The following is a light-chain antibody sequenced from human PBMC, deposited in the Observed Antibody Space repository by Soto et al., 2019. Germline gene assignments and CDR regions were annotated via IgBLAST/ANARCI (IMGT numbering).Light chain of an antibody. Sequence: IVLAQSPVTRSCSPAERATLSCKAIQSVSSGYLAWYQQKPGQAPRLTSYGASTRATGIPDRFSGSGSGTDFTLTISRLEPEDFAVYYCQQYSSSPSITFGQGTRLEIK. CDR3: QQYSSSPSIT. CDR1: QSVSSGY. J-gene: IGKJ5*01. CDR2: GAS. V-gene: IGKV3-20*01.